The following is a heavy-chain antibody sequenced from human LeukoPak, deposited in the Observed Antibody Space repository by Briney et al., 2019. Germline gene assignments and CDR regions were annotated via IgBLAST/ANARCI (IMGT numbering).Heavy chain of an antibody. CDR1: GGSISSSSYY. D-gene: IGHD5-12*01. V-gene: IGHV4-39*02. CDR3: VRDQSGYGRFDF. Sequence: PSETLSLTCTVSGGSISSSSYYWGWIRQPPGKGLEWIGSIYYSGSTYYNPSLKSRVTISVDTSKNQFSLKLSSVTAADTALYYCVRDQSGYGRFDFWGQGTLVTVSS. J-gene: IGHJ4*02. CDR2: IYYSGST.